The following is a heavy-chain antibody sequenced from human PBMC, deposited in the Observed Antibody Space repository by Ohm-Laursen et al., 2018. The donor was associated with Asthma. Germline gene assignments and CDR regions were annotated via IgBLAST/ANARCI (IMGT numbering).Heavy chain of an antibody. Sequence: GSLRLSCAASGFGFKHVWMSWVRQAPGRGLEWVGRIKTIYFGVTTEYAAPVEGRFTISRDDSKDTLYLQMNSLRIEDTAVYFWATDDFWSGHPTVGWGPGPLVTVSS. J-gene: IGHJ4*02. D-gene: IGHD3-3*01. CDR3: ATDDFWSGHPTVG. V-gene: IGHV3-15*01. CDR2: IKTIYFGVTT. CDR1: GFGFKHVW.